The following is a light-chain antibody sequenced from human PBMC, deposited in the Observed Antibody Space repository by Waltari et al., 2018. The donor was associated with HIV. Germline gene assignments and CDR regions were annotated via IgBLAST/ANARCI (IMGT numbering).Light chain of an antibody. CDR3: AAWDDSLSGFV. V-gene: IGLV1-44*01. Sequence: QSVLTQPPSLSAAPGHKINISCSGGGSNIGSRTVHWYQQLPSRAPKFIIDHDHRRPSGVSDRFTASKSGTSASLFISKLQAADEATYYCAAWDDSLSGFVFGGAT. CDR1: GSNIGSRT. J-gene: IGLJ3*02. CDR2: HDH.